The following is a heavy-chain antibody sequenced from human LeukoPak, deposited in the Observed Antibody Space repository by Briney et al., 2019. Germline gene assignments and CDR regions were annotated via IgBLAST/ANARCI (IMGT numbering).Heavy chain of an antibody. CDR2: IYTSGST. CDR1: GGSISSYY. J-gene: IGHJ4*02. V-gene: IGHV4-4*07. D-gene: IGHD2-2*01. Sequence: KPSETLSLTCTVSGGSISSYYWSWIRQPARKGLEWIWRIYTSGSTNYNPSLKSRVTMSVDTSKNQFSLKLSSVTAADTAVYYCARGGYQLVLWDYFDYWGQGTLVTVSS. CDR3: ARGGYQLVLWDYFDY.